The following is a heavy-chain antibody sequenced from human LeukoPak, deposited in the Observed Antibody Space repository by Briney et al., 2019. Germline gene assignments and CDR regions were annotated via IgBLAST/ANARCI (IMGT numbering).Heavy chain of an antibody. D-gene: IGHD3-3*01. CDR1: GGTFSSYA. J-gene: IGHJ4*02. V-gene: IGHV1-69*01. Sequence: ASVKVSXKASGGTFSSYAISWVRQAPGQGLEWMGGIIPIFGTANYAQKFQGRVTITADESTSTAYMELSSLRSEDTAVYHCARGEILEWLYYYWGQGTLVTVSS. CDR3: ARGEILEWLYYY. CDR2: IIPIFGTA.